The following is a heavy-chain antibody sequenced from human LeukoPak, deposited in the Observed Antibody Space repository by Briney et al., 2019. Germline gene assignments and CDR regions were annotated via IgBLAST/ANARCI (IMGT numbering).Heavy chain of an antibody. J-gene: IGHJ3*02. CDR3: ARVPTWGYYGSGSYYKGAFDI. CDR2: IYYSGST. CDR1: GGSISSSSYY. V-gene: IGHV4-39*07. Sequence: SETLSLTCTVSGGSISSSSYYWGWIRQPPGKGLEWIGSIYYSGSTYYNPSLKSRVTISVDTSKNQFSLKLSSVTAADTAVYYCARVPTWGYYGSGSYYKGAFDIWGQGTMVTVSS. D-gene: IGHD3-10*01.